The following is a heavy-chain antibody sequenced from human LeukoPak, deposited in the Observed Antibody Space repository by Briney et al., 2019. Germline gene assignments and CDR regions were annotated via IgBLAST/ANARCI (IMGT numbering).Heavy chain of an antibody. D-gene: IGHD3-9*01. CDR2: INPNSGGT. V-gene: IGHV1-2*02. Sequence: GASVKVSCKASGYTFTGYYMHWVRQAPGQGLEWMGWINPNSGGTNYAQKFQGRVTMTWDTSISTAYMELSRLRSDDTAVYYCARGGLLRYFDWLPLYWGQGTLVTVSS. J-gene: IGHJ4*02. CDR3: ARGGLLRYFDWLPLY. CDR1: GYTFTGYY.